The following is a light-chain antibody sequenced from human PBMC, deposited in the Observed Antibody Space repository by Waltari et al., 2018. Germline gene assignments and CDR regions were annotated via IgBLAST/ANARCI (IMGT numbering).Light chain of an antibody. V-gene: IGLV1-44*01. CDR1: RSNIGTNP. CDR3: AAWDDSLNGLV. CDR2: TNN. Sequence: QSVLTQPPSASGTPGQRVTISCSGSRSNIGTNPVNWYQQFPGTAPKLLIYTNNARPSGVPDRFAGSRSGTSASLAISGLQSEDEADYYCAAWDDSLNGLVFGGGTKLTVL. J-gene: IGLJ2*01.